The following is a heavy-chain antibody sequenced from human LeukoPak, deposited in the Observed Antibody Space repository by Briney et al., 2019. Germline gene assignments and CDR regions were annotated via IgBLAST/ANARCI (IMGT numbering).Heavy chain of an antibody. CDR1: GYTFTSYG. CDR3: AREGTYSSSWYEDY. D-gene: IGHD6-13*01. CDR2: ISAYNGNT. V-gene: IGHV1-18*01. J-gene: IGHJ4*02. Sequence: GASVKVSCKASGYTFTSYGVTWVRQAPGQGLEWMGWISAYNGNTRYAQKFQGRVTMTTDTSTSTAYMELRSLRSEDTAVYYCAREGTYSSSWYEDYWGQGTLVTVSS.